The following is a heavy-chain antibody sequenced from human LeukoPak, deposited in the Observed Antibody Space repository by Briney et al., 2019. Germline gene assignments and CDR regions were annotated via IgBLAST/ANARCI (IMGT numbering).Heavy chain of an antibody. CDR1: GFTFSSYW. V-gene: IGHV3-74*01. CDR3: ARGGVDSSGWFGYYYYGMDV. J-gene: IGHJ6*02. CDR2: INSDGSST. Sequence: GGSLRLSCAASGFTFSSYWMHWVRHAPGKGLVWVSRINSDGSSTSYADSVKGRFTISRDNAKNTLYLQMNSLRAEDTAVYYCARGGVDSSGWFGYYYYGMDVWGQGTTVTVSS. D-gene: IGHD6-19*01.